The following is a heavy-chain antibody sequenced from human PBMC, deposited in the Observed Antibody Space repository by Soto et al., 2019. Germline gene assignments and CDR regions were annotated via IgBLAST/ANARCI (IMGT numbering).Heavy chain of an antibody. V-gene: IGHV3-23*01. CDR1: GFTFSTSA. CDR3: AKGPTVFGAVISFDYYYGMYV. D-gene: IGHD3-3*01. CDR2: ISGSGAGT. J-gene: IGHJ6*02. Sequence: GGSLRLSCTASGFTFSTSAMSWVRQAPGRGLEWVSGISGSGAGTYYADSVKGRFTISRDNSKNTLYLQMSGLRAEDAAVYYCAKGPTVFGAVISFDYYYGMYVWGQGTPVTVSS.